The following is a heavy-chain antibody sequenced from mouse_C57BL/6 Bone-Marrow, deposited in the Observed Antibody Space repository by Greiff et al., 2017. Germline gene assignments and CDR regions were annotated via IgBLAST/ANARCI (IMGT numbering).Heavy chain of an antibody. D-gene: IGHD2-12*01. CDR2: IDPSDSYT. J-gene: IGHJ4*01. CDR1: GYTFTSYW. CDR3: ARGYYSPMDY. V-gene: IGHV1-59*01. Sequence: VQLQQPGAELARPGTSVKLSCKASGYTFTSYWMHWVKQRPGQGLEWIGVIDPSDSYTNYNQKFKGKATLTVDTSSSTAYMQLSSLTSEDSAVYFCARGYYSPMDYWGQGTSVTVSS.